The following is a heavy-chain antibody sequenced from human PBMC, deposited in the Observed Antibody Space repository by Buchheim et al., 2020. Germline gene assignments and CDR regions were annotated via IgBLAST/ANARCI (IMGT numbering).Heavy chain of an antibody. CDR1: GFSFNNHE. CDR2: ISSTGSAR. J-gene: IGHJ4*02. D-gene: IGHD1-26*01. V-gene: IGHV3-48*03. Sequence: EVQLVESGGGLVQPGGSLSLSCVGSGFSFNNHEMNWVRQAPGRGLEWVSYISSTGSARTYADSVRGRFTISRDNAKNSLFLPMSSLRAEDTAVYYCARDRGSYIREIDYWGQGTL. CDR3: ARDRGSYIREIDY.